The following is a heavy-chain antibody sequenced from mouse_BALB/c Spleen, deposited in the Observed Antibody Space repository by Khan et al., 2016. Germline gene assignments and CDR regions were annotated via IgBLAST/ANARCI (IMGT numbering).Heavy chain of an antibody. D-gene: IGHD1-2*01. Sequence: EVELVESGGDLVKPGGSLKLSCAASEFTFSSYGMSWVRQTPDKRLEWVATISSGGSYSYYPDSVKGRFTISRDNAKNTLYLQMSSLKSEDTAMYDCASQVITTATFGYWGQGTLVTVSA. CDR2: ISSGGSYS. J-gene: IGHJ3*01. CDR1: EFTFSSYG. V-gene: IGHV5-6*01. CDR3: ASQVITTATFGY.